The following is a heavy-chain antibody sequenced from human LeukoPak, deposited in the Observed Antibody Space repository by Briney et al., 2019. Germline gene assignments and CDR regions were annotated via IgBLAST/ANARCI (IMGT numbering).Heavy chain of an antibody. V-gene: IGHV3-21*01. D-gene: IGHD4-17*01. CDR2: ISSSSSYI. Sequence: GGSLRLSCAASGFTFSSYSMNWVRQAPGKGLEWVSSISSSSSYIYYADSVKGRFTISRDNAKSSLYLQMNSLRAEDTAVYYCARVEANYGDSFDYWGQGTLVTVSS. CDR1: GFTFSSYS. J-gene: IGHJ4*02. CDR3: ARVEANYGDSFDY.